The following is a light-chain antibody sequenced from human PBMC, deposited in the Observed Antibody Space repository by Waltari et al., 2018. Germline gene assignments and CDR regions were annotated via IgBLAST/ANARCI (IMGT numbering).Light chain of an antibody. CDR2: ATS. Sequence: TQLTQSPSSLSASVGDRVTITSRASQVILGYLAWFQQRPGKAPKFLIYATSTLRSGVPSRFSGSGSGTDFTLTISDLQPEDFATYYCQQLKSYPITFGQGTRLEIK. CDR1: QVILGY. V-gene: IGKV1-9*01. J-gene: IGKJ5*01. CDR3: QQLKSYPIT.